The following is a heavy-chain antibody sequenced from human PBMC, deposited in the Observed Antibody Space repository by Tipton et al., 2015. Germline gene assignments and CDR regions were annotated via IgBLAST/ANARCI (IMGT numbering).Heavy chain of an antibody. J-gene: IGHJ4*02. CDR3: ARHKDSGTYPLDY. CDR2: ISHSGNT. V-gene: IGHV4-38-2*01. D-gene: IGHD3-10*01. Sequence: LRLSCAVSAYSISSDYYWGWIRQPPGKGLEWIGSISHSGNTYYNPSLKSRVTMSRDTSKNQISLTLTSVTAADTAVYYCARHKDSGTYPLDYWGQGTLVTVSS. CDR1: AYSISSDYY.